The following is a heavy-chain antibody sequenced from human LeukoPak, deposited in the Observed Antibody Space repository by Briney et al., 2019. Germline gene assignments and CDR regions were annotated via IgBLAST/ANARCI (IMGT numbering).Heavy chain of an antibody. J-gene: IGHJ6*03. CDR1: GYTFTGYY. Sequence: ASVKVSCKASGYTFTGYYMHWVRQAPGQGLEWMGRIDPNSGGTNYAEKFQGRVTMTRDTSTSTAYMELSRLRSDDTAVYYCARDSATSGYYYMDVWGKGTTVTVSS. CDR3: ARDSATSGYYYMDV. V-gene: IGHV1-2*06. CDR2: IDPNSGGT. D-gene: IGHD1-26*01.